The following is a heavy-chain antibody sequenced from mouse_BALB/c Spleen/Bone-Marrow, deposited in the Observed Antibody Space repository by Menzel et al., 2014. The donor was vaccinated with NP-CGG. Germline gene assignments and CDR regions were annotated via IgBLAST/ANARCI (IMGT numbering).Heavy chain of an antibody. V-gene: IGHV1-7*01. D-gene: IGHD2-14*01. CDR2: INPSTTYS. CDR1: GYTFTSYW. CDR3: ALYYRYDYFDY. Sequence: VQLQHSGAELAKPGASVKMSCKASGYTFTSYWMHWVKQRPGQGLEWIGYINPSTTYSAYNQKFKDKATLTADKSSSTAYMQLSSLTSEDSAVYYCALYYRYDYFDYWGQGTTLTVSS. J-gene: IGHJ2*01.